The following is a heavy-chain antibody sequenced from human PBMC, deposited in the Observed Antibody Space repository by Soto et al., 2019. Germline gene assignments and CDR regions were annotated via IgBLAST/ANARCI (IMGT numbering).Heavy chain of an antibody. D-gene: IGHD1-26*01. J-gene: IGHJ6*03. CDR2: ISSSSSYI. V-gene: IGHV3-21*01. CDR1: GFTFSSYS. Sequence: GGSLRLSCAASGFTFSSYSMNWVRQAPGKGLEWVSSISSSSSYIYYADSVKGRFTISRDNAKNSLYLQMNSLRAEDTAVYYCARDRKMAPTDYMDVWGKGTTVTVSS. CDR3: ARDRKMAPTDYMDV.